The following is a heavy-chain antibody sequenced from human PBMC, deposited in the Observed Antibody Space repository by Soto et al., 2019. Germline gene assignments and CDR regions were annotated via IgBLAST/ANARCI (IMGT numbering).Heavy chain of an antibody. CDR2: ISSSGSTI. CDR3: ARDQGGLTV. D-gene: IGHD2-21*02. V-gene: IGHV3-11*01. Sequence: GSLILSFAASGLTFSDYYMSLIRQAPGKGLEWVSYISSSGSTIHYADSVKGRFTISRDNTKKSLYLQMNSLRAEDKAVYYCARDQGGLTVWGQGTLVTVYS. CDR1: GLTFSDYY. J-gene: IGHJ4*02.